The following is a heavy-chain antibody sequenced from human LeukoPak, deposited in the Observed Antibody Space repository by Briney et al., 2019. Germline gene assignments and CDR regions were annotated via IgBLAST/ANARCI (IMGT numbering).Heavy chain of an antibody. CDR1: GGSISSYY. CDR2: IYTSGST. D-gene: IGHD3-10*01. V-gene: IGHV4-4*07. J-gene: IGHJ4*02. CDR3: ARLTMVRGVIPYFDY. Sequence: PSETLSLTCTVSGGSISSYYWSWIRQPAGKGLEWIGRIYTSGSTNYNPSLKSRVTMSVDTSKNQFSLKLSSVTAADTAVYYCARLTMVRGVIPYFDYWSQGTLVTVSS.